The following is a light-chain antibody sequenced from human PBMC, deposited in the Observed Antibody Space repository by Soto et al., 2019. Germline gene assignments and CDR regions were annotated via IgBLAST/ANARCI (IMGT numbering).Light chain of an antibody. CDR3: QQSYVTPLT. Sequence: DIQMTQSPPSLSASVGDRVTITCRASQTIDTFANWYQQKPGRAPKLLIFAASSLHSGVPSRFSGSGSGTDCTLTITSLQPEDCATYYCQQSYVTPLTFGGGTKVEIK. CDR1: QTIDTF. CDR2: AAS. V-gene: IGKV1-39*01. J-gene: IGKJ4*01.